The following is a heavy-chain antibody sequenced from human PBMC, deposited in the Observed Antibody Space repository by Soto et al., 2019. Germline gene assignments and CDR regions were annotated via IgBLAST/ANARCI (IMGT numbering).Heavy chain of an antibody. CDR2: IDPNDSYT. D-gene: IGHD3-16*02. J-gene: IGHJ5*02. CDR3: ARHAVITSGGIIVSNWFDP. V-gene: IGHV5-10-1*01. CDR1: GYSFTSYW. Sequence: GESLKISCEGSGYSFTSYWISWVRQVPGKGLEWMGRIDPNDSYTNYSAAFQGHVTFSADKSISTAFLQWSSLKASDTAMYFCARHAVITSGGIIVSNWFDPWGQGTPVT.